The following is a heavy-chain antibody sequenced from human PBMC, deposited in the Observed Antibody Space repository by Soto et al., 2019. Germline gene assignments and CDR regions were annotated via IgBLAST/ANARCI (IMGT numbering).Heavy chain of an antibody. CDR2: IIPILGIA. Sequence: ASVKVSCKASGGTFSSYTISWVRQAPGQGLEWMGRIIPILGIANYAQKFQGRVTITADKSTSTAYMELSSLRSEDTAVYYCAGRVVVAATQFAFDIWGQGTMVTVSS. CDR3: AGRVVVAATQFAFDI. CDR1: GGTFSSYT. D-gene: IGHD2-15*01. J-gene: IGHJ3*02. V-gene: IGHV1-69*02.